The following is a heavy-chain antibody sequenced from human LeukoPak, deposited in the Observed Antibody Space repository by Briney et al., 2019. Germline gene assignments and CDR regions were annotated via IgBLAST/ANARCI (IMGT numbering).Heavy chain of an antibody. V-gene: IGHV3-7*01. J-gene: IGHJ6*03. CDR3: ARDRTGIAAAGYYYYYMDV. Sequence: GGSLRLSCAASGSTFSSYWMSWVRQAPGKGLEWVANIKEDGSEKYYVDSVKGRFTISRDNSKNTLYLQMNSLRAEDTAVYYCARDRTGIAAAGYYYYYMDVWGKGTTVTVSS. D-gene: IGHD6-13*01. CDR2: IKEDGSEK. CDR1: GSTFSSYW.